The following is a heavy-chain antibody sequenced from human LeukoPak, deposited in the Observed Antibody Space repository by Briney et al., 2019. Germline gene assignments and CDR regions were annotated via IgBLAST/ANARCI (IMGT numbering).Heavy chain of an antibody. CDR1: GGSISSYGYY. CDR3: ARVTDYDFWSGYPDY. J-gene: IGHJ4*02. CDR2: IHHSGTT. D-gene: IGHD3-3*01. V-gene: IGHV4-31*03. Sequence: PSETLSLTCSVSGGSISSYGYYWSWIRQHPGKGLEWIGNIHHSGTTYYTPSLKSRVSFSVDTSKNQSSLKLTSLTAADSAVYYCARVTDYDFWSGYPDYWGQGALVTVS.